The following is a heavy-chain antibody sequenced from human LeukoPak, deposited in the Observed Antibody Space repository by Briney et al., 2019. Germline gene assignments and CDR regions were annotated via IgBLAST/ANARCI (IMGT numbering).Heavy chain of an antibody. V-gene: IGHV3-48*01. CDR3: ARSPRDDYGDYAFFDY. J-gene: IGHJ4*02. Sequence: PGGSLRLSCAASGFTFSSYSMNWVRQAPGKGLEWVSYISSSSSTIYYADSVKGRFTIPRDNAKNSLYLQMNSLRAEDTAVYYCARSPRDDYGDYAFFDYWGQGTLVTVSS. CDR1: GFTFSSYS. D-gene: IGHD4-17*01. CDR2: ISSSSSTI.